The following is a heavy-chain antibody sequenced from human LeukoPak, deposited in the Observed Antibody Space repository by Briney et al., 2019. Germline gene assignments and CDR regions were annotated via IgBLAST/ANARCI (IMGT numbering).Heavy chain of an antibody. V-gene: IGHV4-61*01. J-gene: IGHJ4*02. Sequence: SETLSLTCTVSGGSISSGSYYWSWIRQPPGKGLEWIGYIYYSGSTNYNPSLKSRVTISVDTSKNQFSLKLSSVTAADTAVYYCARGGSSSWYYFDYWGQGTLVTVSS. CDR1: GGSISSGSYY. CDR2: IYYSGST. D-gene: IGHD6-13*01. CDR3: ARGGSSSWYYFDY.